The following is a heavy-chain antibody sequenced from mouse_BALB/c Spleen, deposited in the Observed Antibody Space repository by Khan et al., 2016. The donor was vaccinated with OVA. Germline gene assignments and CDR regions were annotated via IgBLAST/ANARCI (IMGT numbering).Heavy chain of an antibody. CDR2: IWGDGYT. V-gene: IGHV2-3*01. J-gene: IGHJ4*01. CDR3: AKDRGCYAGEY. Sequence: QVQLQQSGPGLVAPSQSLSITCTVLGFSLTSYGVSWVWQPPGKGLEWLGVIWGDGYTNFLSALRFRLSISKGNSLREGLLRLNSLGTDDTATYYGAKDRGCYAGEYWGQGTSVTVSS. CDR1: GFSLTSYG.